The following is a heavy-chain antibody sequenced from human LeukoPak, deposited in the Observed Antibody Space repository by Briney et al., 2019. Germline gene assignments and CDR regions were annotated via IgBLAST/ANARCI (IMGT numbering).Heavy chain of an antibody. CDR1: GGSFSGYY. CDR2: INHSGST. V-gene: IGHV4-34*01. Sequence: SETLSLTCAVYGGSFSGYYWSWIRQPPGKGLEWIGEINHSGSTNYNPSLKSRVTISVDTSKNQFSLKLSSVTAADTAVYYCARGQGFMAIVGATTDWYFDLWGRGTLVTVSS. CDR3: ARGQGFMAIVGATTDWYFDL. D-gene: IGHD1-26*01. J-gene: IGHJ2*01.